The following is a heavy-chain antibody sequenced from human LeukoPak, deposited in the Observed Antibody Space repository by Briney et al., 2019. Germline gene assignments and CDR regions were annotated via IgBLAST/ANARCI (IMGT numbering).Heavy chain of an antibody. Sequence: GGFLRLSCAASGFTFSSYSMNWARQAPGKGLEWVSSISSSSSYIYYADSVKGRFTISRDNAKNSLYLQMNSLRAEDTAVYYRARDRIAAAGGWGQGTLVTVSS. CDR2: ISSSSSYI. D-gene: IGHD6-13*01. J-gene: IGHJ4*02. V-gene: IGHV3-21*01. CDR3: ARDRIAAAGG. CDR1: GFTFSSYS.